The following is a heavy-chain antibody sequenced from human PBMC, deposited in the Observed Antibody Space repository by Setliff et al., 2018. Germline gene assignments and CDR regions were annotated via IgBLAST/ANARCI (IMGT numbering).Heavy chain of an antibody. J-gene: IGHJ6*03. V-gene: IGHV3-73*01. Sequence: PGGSLRLSCAASGFTFSGSAMHWVRQASGKGLEWVGRIRSKANNYATAYAASLKGRFTISRDDSKNTAFLQMNSLKTEDTAVYYCTRQTSPHPDSSGWHQRNYYMDVWGKGTTVTVSS. CDR3: TRQTSPHPDSSGWHQRNYYMDV. CDR1: GFTFSGSA. D-gene: IGHD3-22*01. CDR2: IRSKANNYAT.